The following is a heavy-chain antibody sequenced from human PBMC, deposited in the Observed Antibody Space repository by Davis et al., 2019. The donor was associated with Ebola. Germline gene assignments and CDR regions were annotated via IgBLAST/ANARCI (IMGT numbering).Heavy chain of an antibody. V-gene: IGHV3-48*01. CDR1: GFTFSSYW. CDR2: ISGYSSTI. Sequence: GGSLRLSCAASGFTFSSYWMSWVRQAPGKGLEWVSYISGYSSTISYADSVKGRFTISRDNAKNSLYLQMNSLRAEDTAVYYCARDPTTVTTLFRQYYFDYWGQGTLVTVSS. J-gene: IGHJ4*02. D-gene: IGHD4-17*01. CDR3: ARDPTTVTTLFRQYYFDY.